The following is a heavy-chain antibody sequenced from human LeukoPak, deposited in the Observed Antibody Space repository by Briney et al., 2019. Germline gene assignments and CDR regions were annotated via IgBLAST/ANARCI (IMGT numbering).Heavy chain of an antibody. D-gene: IGHD1-26*01. J-gene: IGHJ4*02. V-gene: IGHV3-48*03. Sequence: GGSLRLSCAASGFTFSSYEMNWVRQAPGKGLEWVSYISSSGSTIYYADSVKGRFTISRDNAKNSLYLQMNSLRAEDTAVYYCARGGSYYGGYYFDYWGQGTLVTVSS. CDR1: GFTFSSYE. CDR3: ARGGSYYGGYYFDY. CDR2: ISSSGSTI.